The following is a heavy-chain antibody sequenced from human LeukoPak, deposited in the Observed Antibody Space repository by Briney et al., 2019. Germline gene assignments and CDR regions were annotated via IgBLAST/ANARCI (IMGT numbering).Heavy chain of an antibody. D-gene: IGHD2-15*01. V-gene: IGHV4-39*07. J-gene: IGHJ5*02. CDR2: ISYRGNT. Sequence: SETLSLTCTVSGDSISSSNYYWGWIRQPPGKGLEWIGSISYRGNTYYSSSLKSRVTISVDTSKNQFSLKLSSVTAADTAVYYCARDLHCSGGSCHGWFDPWGQGTLVTVSS. CDR1: GDSISSSNYY. CDR3: ARDLHCSGGSCHGWFDP.